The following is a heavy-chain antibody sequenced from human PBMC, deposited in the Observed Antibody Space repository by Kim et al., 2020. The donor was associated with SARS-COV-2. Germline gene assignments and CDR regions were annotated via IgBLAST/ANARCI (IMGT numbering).Heavy chain of an antibody. CDR2: MNPNSGNT. D-gene: IGHD6-19*01. V-gene: IGHV1-8*01. Sequence: ASVKVSCKASGYTFTSYDINWVRQATGQGLEWMGWMNPNSGNTGYAQKFQGRVTMTRNTSISTAYMELSSLRSEDTAVYYCARVVHSSGWYRDDYWGQGTLVTVST. CDR3: ARVVHSSGWYRDDY. J-gene: IGHJ4*02. CDR1: GYTFTSYD.